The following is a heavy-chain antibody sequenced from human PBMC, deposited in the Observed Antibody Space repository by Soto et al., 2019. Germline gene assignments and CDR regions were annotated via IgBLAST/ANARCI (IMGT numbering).Heavy chain of an antibody. Sequence: SETLSLTCTVSGGSISSGDYYWSWIRQPPGKGLEWIGYIYYSGSTYYNPSLKSRVTISVDTSKNQFSLKLSSVTVADTSVYYCARDHPLGFCTNGVCYTGRGYFDYWGQGTLVTVSS. CDR3: ARDHPLGFCTNGVCYTGRGYFDY. J-gene: IGHJ4*02. CDR2: IYYSGST. V-gene: IGHV4-30-4*01. CDR1: GGSISSGDYY. D-gene: IGHD2-8*01.